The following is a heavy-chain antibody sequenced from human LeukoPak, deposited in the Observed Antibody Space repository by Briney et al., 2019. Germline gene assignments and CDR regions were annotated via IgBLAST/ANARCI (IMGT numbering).Heavy chain of an antibody. CDR2: LNSDGSST. J-gene: IGHJ3*02. CDR3: ARGGSPPEALGDAFDI. CDR1: GFTFSRYW. Sequence: GGSLRLFCAASGFTFSRYWMHWVRHAPGKGLVRVSHLNSDGSSTINADSVKGRFTISRDNAKNTLYLQMNSLRVEDTALYFCARGGSPPEALGDAFDIWGQGTMVTVSS. D-gene: IGHD1-26*01. V-gene: IGHV3-74*01.